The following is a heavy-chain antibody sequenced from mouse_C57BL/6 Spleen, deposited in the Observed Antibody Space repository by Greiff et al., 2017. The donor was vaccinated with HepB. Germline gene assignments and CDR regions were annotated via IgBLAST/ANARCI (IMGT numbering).Heavy chain of an antibody. CDR3: ARWITTVVATDAMDY. D-gene: IGHD1-1*01. Sequence: EVKLVESGGGLVKPGGSLKLSCAASGFTFSDYGMHWVRQAPEKGLEWVAYISSGSSTIYYADTVKGRFTISRDNAKNTLFLQMTSLRSEDTAMYYCARWITTVVATDAMDYWGQGTSVTVSS. CDR1: GFTFSDYG. J-gene: IGHJ4*01. V-gene: IGHV5-17*01. CDR2: ISSGSSTI.